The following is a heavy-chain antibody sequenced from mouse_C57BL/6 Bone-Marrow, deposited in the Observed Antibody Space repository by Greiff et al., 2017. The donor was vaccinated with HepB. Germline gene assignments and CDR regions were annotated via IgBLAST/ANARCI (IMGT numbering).Heavy chain of an antibody. V-gene: IGHV7-3*01. CDR2: IRNKANGYTT. D-gene: IGHD1-1*01. Sequence: EVKLMESGGGLVQPGGSLSLSCAASGFTFTDYYMSWVRQPPGKALEWLGFIRNKANGYTTEYSASVKGRFTISRDNSQSILYLQMNALRAEDSATYYCARHPHYYGSSLVDYWGQGTTLTVSS. J-gene: IGHJ2*01. CDR3: ARHPHYYGSSLVDY. CDR1: GFTFTDYY.